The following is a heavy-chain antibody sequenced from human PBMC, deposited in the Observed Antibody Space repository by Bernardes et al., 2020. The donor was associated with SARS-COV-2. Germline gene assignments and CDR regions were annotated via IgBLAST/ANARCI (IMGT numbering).Heavy chain of an antibody. CDR2: FDPEDGEP. J-gene: IGHJ2*01. CDR1: GYTLTELS. D-gene: IGHD5-12*01. V-gene: IGHV1-24*01. CDR3: ATGPTTITYWYFDL. Sequence: SVKVSCMVSGYTLTELSIHWVRQAPGKGLEWMGGFDPEDGEPIYAQRFQGRVTMTEDTSADTAYMELSSLRSEDTAVYYCATGPTTITYWYFDLWGRGSLVTVSS.